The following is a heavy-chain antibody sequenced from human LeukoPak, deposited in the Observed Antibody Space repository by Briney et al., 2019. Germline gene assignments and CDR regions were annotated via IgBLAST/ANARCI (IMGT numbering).Heavy chain of an antibody. CDR1: GGSISSGGYY. CDR3: ARATTGTTRGRWFDP. V-gene: IGHV4-30-2*01. J-gene: IGHJ5*02. Sequence: SETLSLTCTVSGGSISSGGYYWSWIRQPPGKGLEWIGYIYHSGSTYYNPSLKSRVTISVDRSKNQFSLKLSSVTAADTAVYYCARATTGTTRGRWFDPWGQGTLVTVSS. CDR2: IYHSGST. D-gene: IGHD1-7*01.